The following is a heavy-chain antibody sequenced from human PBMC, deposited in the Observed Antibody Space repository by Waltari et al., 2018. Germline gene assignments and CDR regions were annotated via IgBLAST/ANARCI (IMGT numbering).Heavy chain of an antibody. CDR1: DKSISSGYF. CDR3: VSRVTVAGLFDY. J-gene: IGHJ4*02. CDR2: FYFGGNT. D-gene: IGHD6-19*01. V-gene: IGHV4-38-2*01. Sequence: QVRLQESGPGLVKPSETLSPTCAVSDKSISSGYFWGWIRQAPGKGLEWIGSFYFGGNTYYNPTLQSRVSISIDTSKNQFSLRLTSVTAADTAVYYCVSRVTVAGLFDYCGQGSMVTVSP.